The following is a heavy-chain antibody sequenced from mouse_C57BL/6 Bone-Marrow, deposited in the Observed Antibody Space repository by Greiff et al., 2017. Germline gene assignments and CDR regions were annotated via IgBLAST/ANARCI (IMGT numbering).Heavy chain of an antibody. CDR1: GYTFTDYY. CDR3: ARTGTFYAMDY. V-gene: IGHV1-19*01. D-gene: IGHD4-1*01. CDR2: INPYNGGT. Sequence: VQLQQSGPVLVKPGASVKMSCKASGYTFTDYYMNWVKQSHGKSLEWIGVINPYNGGTSYNQKFKGKATLTVDKSSSTAYMELNSLTSEDSAVYYGARTGTFYAMDYWGQGTSVTVSS. J-gene: IGHJ4*01.